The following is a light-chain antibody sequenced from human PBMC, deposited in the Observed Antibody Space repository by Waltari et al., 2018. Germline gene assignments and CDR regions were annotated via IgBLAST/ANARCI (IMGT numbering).Light chain of an antibody. V-gene: IGLV1-44*01. CDR2: SND. Sequence: QSVLTQPPSASGTPGQRVTISCSGSSSNIGSYTVNWYQQFPGTAPKLLIYSNDQRPSWVPARFSGSKSGTSASLAISGLQSEDEADYYCATWDDRLNGQGVFGGGTRLTVL. J-gene: IGLJ3*02. CDR3: ATWDDRLNGQGV. CDR1: SSNIGSYT.